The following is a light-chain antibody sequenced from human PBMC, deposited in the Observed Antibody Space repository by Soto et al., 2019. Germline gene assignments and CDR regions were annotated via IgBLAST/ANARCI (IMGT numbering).Light chain of an antibody. CDR3: QQYGESLYT. CDR1: QSMSRTF. J-gene: IGKJ2*01. Sequence: EIVLTQSPGTLSLSPGGRATLSCRATQSMSRTFLAWYQQKPGQAPKLLIYGTSNRATGVPDRFSGSGSGKDSILNISRLEPEDFAVYYCQQYGESLYTFGQGTKLEIK. CDR2: GTS. V-gene: IGKV3-20*01.